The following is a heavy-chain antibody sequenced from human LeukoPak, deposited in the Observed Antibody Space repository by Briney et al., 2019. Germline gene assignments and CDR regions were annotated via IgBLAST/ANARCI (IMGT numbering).Heavy chain of an antibody. CDR2: IYYSGST. D-gene: IGHD3-22*01. V-gene: IGHV4-59*12. CDR3: ARIRMIDYAFDI. Sequence: PSETLSLTCTVSGGSISNYYWSWIRQPPGKGLEWIGYIYYSGSTNYNPSLKSRVTISVDTSKNQFSLKLSSVTAADTAVYYCARIRMIDYAFDIWGQGTMVTVSS. J-gene: IGHJ3*02. CDR1: GGSISNYY.